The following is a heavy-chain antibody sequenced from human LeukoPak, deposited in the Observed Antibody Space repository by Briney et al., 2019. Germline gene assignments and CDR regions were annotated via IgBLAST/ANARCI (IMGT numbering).Heavy chain of an antibody. D-gene: IGHD2-15*01. CDR1: GFTFSSYW. J-gene: IGHJ5*02. CDR2: IKQDGSEK. Sequence: PGGSLRLSCAASGFTFSSYWMSWVRQAPGKGLEWVANIKQDGSEKYYVDSVKGRFTISRDNSKNALYLQMNSLRAEDTAVYYCAKKRRDIVVVDPWGQGTLVTVSS. CDR3: AKKRRDIVVVDP. V-gene: IGHV3-7*03.